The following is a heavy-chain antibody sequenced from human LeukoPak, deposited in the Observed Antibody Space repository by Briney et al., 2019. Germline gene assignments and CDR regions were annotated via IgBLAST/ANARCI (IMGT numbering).Heavy chain of an antibody. D-gene: IGHD5-12*01. CDR2: IYSGGST. CDR3: AKGGGYVTYYYMDV. J-gene: IGHJ6*03. V-gene: IGHV3-53*01. CDR1: GFTVSSNY. Sequence: PGGSLRLSRAASGFTVSSNYMSWVRQAPGKGLEWVSVIYSGGSTYYADSVKGRFTISRDNSKNTLYLQMNSLRAEDTAVYYCAKGGGYVTYYYMDVWGKGTTVTVSS.